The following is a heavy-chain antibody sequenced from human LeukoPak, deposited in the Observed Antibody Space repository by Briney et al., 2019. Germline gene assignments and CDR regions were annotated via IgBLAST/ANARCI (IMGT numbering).Heavy chain of an antibody. J-gene: IGHJ6*02. CDR3: ATRGRSGYYYGMDA. Sequence: PGGSLRLSCAASGFIVSNNYMSWARQAPGKGLEWVSIISTRGTTYYADSVKGRFTISRDNSQNTLYLQINSLRAEDTAVYYCATRGRSGYYYGMDAWGQGTTVTVSS. CDR2: ISTRGTT. CDR1: GFIVSNNY. V-gene: IGHV3-66*01. D-gene: IGHD1-26*01.